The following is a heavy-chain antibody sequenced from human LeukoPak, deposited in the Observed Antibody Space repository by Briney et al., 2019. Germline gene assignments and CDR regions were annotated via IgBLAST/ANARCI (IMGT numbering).Heavy chain of an antibody. CDR3: ARDYLLTTVVTDAFDI. CDR2: IKQDGSEK. CDR1: GFTFSSYW. J-gene: IGHJ3*02. D-gene: IGHD4-23*01. Sequence: GGSLRLSCAASGFTFSSYWMSWVRQAPGKGLEWVANIKQDGSEKYYVDSVKGRFTISRDNAKNSLYLQMNSLRAEDTAVYYCARDYLLTTVVTDAFDIWGQGTMVTVSS. V-gene: IGHV3-7*01.